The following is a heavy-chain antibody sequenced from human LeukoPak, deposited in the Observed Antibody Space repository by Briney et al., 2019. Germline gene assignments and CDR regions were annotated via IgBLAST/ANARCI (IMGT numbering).Heavy chain of an antibody. CDR3: ARVESSWYIEK. V-gene: IGHV4-59*01. D-gene: IGHD6-13*01. J-gene: IGHJ4*02. Sequence: SEILSLTCTVSGGSISSYYWSWIRQPPGKGLEWIGYIYYSGSTNYNPSLKSRVTISVDTSKNQFSLKLSSVTAADTAVYYCARVESSWYIEKWGQGTLVTVSS. CDR2: IYYSGST. CDR1: GGSISSYY.